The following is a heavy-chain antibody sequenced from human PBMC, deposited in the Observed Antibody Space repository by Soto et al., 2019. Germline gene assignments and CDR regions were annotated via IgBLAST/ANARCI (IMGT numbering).Heavy chain of an antibody. Sequence: QFQLVQSGPEVKRPGSSVNVSCKASGGTFNSYALSWVRQAPGQGLEWMGGIIPMFGTPNFAQKLQGRVSITADESTSTAYMEVSSLRSEDTAVYYCARGLSHRRLDVWGQGTLVTVSS. D-gene: IGHD3-3*02. CDR1: GGTFNSYA. V-gene: IGHV1-69*12. J-gene: IGHJ4*02. CDR2: IIPMFGTP. CDR3: ARGLSHRRLDV.